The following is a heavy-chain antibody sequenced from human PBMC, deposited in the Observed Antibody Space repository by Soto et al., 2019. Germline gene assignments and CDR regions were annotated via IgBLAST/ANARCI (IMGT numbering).Heavy chain of an antibody. D-gene: IGHD4-17*01. Sequence: QITLKESGPTLVKPTQTLTLTCTFSGFSLNTGGAGVGWIRQPPGKALEWLALIYWNEDKRYSPSLKSRLTIPKDTSKHPVVLTMTNMDPVDTATYYCAHRGYGDYPRDNWFDPWGQGTLVTVSS. J-gene: IGHJ5*02. V-gene: IGHV2-5*01. CDR2: IYWNEDK. CDR1: GFSLNTGGAG. CDR3: AHRGYGDYPRDNWFDP.